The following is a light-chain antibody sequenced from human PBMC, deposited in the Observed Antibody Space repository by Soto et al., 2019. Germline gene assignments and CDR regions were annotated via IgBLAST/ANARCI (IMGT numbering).Light chain of an antibody. J-gene: IGKJ2*01. Sequence: AIQMTQSPSSLSASVGDRVTITCRASQGIRNDLGWYQQKPGKAPKLLIYAASSLQSGVPSRFSGSGSGTDFTLTSSSLQPEDFATYYFLQDYNYPRTFGQGTKREIK. CDR1: QGIRND. CDR2: AAS. CDR3: LQDYNYPRT. V-gene: IGKV1-6*01.